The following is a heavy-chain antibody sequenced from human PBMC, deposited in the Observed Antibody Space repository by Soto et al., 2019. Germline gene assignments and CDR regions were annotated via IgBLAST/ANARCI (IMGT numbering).Heavy chain of an antibody. V-gene: IGHV4-31*03. CDR2: IYYSGST. D-gene: IGHD1-1*01. Sequence: PSETLSLTCTVSGGSISSGGYYWSWIRQHPGKGLEWIGYIYYSGSTYYNPSLKSRVTISVDTSKNQLSLKLSSVTAADTAVYYCAREKGVKLEPTYYFDYWGQGTLVTVSS. CDR3: AREKGVKLEPTYYFDY. J-gene: IGHJ4*02. CDR1: GGSISSGGYY.